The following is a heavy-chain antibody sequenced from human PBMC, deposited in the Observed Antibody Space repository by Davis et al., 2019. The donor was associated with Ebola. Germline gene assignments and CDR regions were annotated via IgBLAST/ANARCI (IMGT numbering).Heavy chain of an antibody. J-gene: IGHJ6*04. Sequence: AASVKVSCKASGYTFSGYYINWVRQAPGQGLEWMGRVNPYSGGTNYAQKFQARVTMTRDTSISTAYMELSGLRSDDPAVYYCARVRYCGGDCSKNYYYGLDVWGKGTTVTVSS. V-gene: IGHV1-2*06. CDR3: ARVRYCGGDCSKNYYYGLDV. CDR2: VNPYSGGT. CDR1: GYTFSGYY. D-gene: IGHD2-21*02.